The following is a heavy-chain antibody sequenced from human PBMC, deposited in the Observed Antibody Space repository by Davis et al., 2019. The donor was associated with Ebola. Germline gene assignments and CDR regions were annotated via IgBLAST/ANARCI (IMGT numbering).Heavy chain of an antibody. V-gene: IGHV3-30*02. CDR2: IRYDGSNK. CDR1: GFTFSSYG. Sequence: GESLKISCAASGFTFSSYGMHWVRQAPGKGLEWVAFIRYDGSNKYYADSVKGRFTISRDDSKNTLHLQMNSLRVEDSAIYYCVKDSSNIWFDIWGQGTLVTVSS. D-gene: IGHD2/OR15-2a*01. J-gene: IGHJ3*02. CDR3: VKDSSNIWFDI.